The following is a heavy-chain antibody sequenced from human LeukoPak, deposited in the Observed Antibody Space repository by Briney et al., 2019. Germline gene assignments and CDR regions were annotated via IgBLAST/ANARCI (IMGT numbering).Heavy chain of an antibody. CDR2: ISSSGSTT. V-gene: IGHV3-48*03. D-gene: IGHD3-10*01. J-gene: IGHJ4*02. Sequence: GGSLRLSCAASGFTFSSYEMNWVRQAPGKGLEWVSYISSSGSTTYYADSVKGRFTISRDNAKNSLYLQMNSLRAEDTAVYYCARDSSITLFRGVKDYWGQGTLVTVSS. CDR3: ARDSSITLFRGVKDY. CDR1: GFTFSSYE.